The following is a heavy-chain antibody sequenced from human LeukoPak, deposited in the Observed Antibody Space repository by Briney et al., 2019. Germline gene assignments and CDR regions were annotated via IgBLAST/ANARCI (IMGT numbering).Heavy chain of an antibody. V-gene: IGHV4-4*07. CDR2: IYTSGST. CDR3: ARGRYSSPLWFGELPTYYYYYYGIDV. D-gene: IGHD3-10*01. Sequence: PSETLSLTCTVSGGSISSYYWSWIRQPAGKGLEWIGRIYTSGSTNYNPSLKSRVTMSVDTSKNQFSLKLSSVTAADTAVYYCARGRYSSPLWFGELPTYYYYYYGIDVWGQGTTVTVSS. J-gene: IGHJ6*02. CDR1: GGSISSYY.